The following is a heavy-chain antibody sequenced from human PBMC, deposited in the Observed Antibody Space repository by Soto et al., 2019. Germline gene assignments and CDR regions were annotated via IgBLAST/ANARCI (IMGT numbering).Heavy chain of an antibody. CDR1: GYSFTSYW. J-gene: IGHJ4*02. V-gene: IGHV5-51*01. CDR3: ARPSERVVVNY. Sequence: PGASLKISCQGSGYSFTSYWIGWVRQMPGKGLEWMGIIYPGDSDTRYSPSFQGQVTISADKSISTAYLQGSSLKASDTAMYYCARPSERVVVNYWGQGTQVTVSS. D-gene: IGHD2-2*01. CDR2: IYPGDSDT.